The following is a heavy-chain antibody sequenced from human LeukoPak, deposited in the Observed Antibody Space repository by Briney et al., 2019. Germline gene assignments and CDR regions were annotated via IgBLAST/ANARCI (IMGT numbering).Heavy chain of an antibody. CDR3: ARDHDYGDYGTYEDY. D-gene: IGHD4-17*01. CDR1: GDSVSSNSVA. V-gene: IGHV6-1*01. CDR2: TYYRSRWYN. J-gene: IGHJ4*02. Sequence: SQTLSLTCAISGDSVSSNSVAWNWVRQSPSRGLEWLGRTYYRSRWYNDYAVSVKSRITINSDTSKNQFSLQLNSVTPEDTAVYYCARDHDYGDYGTYEDYWGQGTLVTVSS.